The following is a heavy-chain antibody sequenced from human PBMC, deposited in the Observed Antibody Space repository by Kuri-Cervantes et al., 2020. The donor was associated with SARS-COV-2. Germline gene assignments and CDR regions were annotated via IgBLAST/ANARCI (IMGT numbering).Heavy chain of an antibody. Sequence: GESLKISCAASGFTFSNAWMSWVRQAPGKGLEWVGRIKSKTDGGTTDYAAPVKGRFTISRDDSKNTLYLQMNSLRAEDTAVCYCARDKRDFWSGYYPEYYYYGMDVWGRGTTVTCYS. CDR1: GFTFSNAW. D-gene: IGHD3-3*01. J-gene: IGHJ6*01. CDR3: ARDKRDFWSGYYPEYYYYGMDV. V-gene: IGHV3-15*01. CDR2: IKSKTDGGTT.